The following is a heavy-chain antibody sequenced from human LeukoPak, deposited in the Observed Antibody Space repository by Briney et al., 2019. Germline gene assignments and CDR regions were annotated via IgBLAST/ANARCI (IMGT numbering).Heavy chain of an antibody. CDR3: ARGYNENWFDP. V-gene: IGHV4-34*01. CDR2: INHSGST. J-gene: IGHJ5*02. CDR1: GGSFSGYY. Sequence: SETLSLTCAVYGGSFSGYYWSWIRQPPGEGLEWIGEINHSGSTNYNPSLKSRVTISVDTSKNQFSLKLSSVTAADTAVYYCARGYNENWFDPWAREPWSPSPQ. D-gene: IGHD5-24*01.